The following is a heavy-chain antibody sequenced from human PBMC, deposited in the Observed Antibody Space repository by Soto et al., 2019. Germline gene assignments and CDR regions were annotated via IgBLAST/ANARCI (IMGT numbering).Heavy chain of an antibody. CDR1: GYSFTNNW. CDR3: ARHGRAHDVSSGCHNALGC. Sequence: GASQKISCKGSGYSFTNNWITWVRQGPGKGLEWMGRIDLTDSYTSYSPPFQGHVSFSADKSISTTYLEFSSLMASDPAADYRARHGRAHDVSSGCHNALGCWGRGTRGTASS. CDR2: IDLTDSYT. D-gene: IGHD3-22*01. J-gene: IGHJ4*02. V-gene: IGHV5-10-1*01.